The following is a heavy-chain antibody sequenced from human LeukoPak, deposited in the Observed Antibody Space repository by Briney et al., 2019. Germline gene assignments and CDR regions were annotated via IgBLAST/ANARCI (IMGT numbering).Heavy chain of an antibody. V-gene: IGHV3-7*01. D-gene: IGHD3-22*01. J-gene: IGHJ4*02. CDR3: ARDRALHDSRRGYYYTEDDY. CDR1: GFTLGNFW. CDR2: LNEDGSEK. Sequence: GSLRLSCAASGFTLGNFWMSWVRQAPGKGLEWVANLNEDGSEKYYLDSVRGRFTISRDNAWNSLFLQMNSLRADDTAVYYCARDRALHDSRRGYYYTEDDYWGQGTLVTVSS.